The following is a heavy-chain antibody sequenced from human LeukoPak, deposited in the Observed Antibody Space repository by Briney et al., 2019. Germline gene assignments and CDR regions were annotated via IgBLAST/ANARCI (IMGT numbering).Heavy chain of an antibody. J-gene: IGHJ4*02. V-gene: IGHV1-46*01. CDR2: INPSGGST. CDR1: GYTFTSYY. D-gene: IGHD3-10*01. Sequence: ASVKVSCKASGYTFTSYYMHWVRQAPGQGLEWMGIINPSGGSTSYAQKFQGRVTMTRDTPTSTVYMELSSLRSEDTAVYYCARDLDLDGSGSYFDYWGQGTLVTVSS. CDR3: ARDLDLDGSGSYFDY.